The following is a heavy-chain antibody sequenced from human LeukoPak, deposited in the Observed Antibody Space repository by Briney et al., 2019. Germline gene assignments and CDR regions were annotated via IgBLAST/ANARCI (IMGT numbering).Heavy chain of an antibody. CDR1: GGSFSGYY. D-gene: IGHD5-12*01. V-gene: IGHV4-34*01. Sequence: SETLSLACAVSGGSFSGYYWSWIRQSPGKGLEWIGETYRSGSTNYNPSLKSRVTISLDTSKNQFSLKLSSVTAADTAVYYCASPREGLSSYDSWGQGTLVTVSS. CDR2: TYRSGST. J-gene: IGHJ4*02. CDR3: ASPREGLSSYDS.